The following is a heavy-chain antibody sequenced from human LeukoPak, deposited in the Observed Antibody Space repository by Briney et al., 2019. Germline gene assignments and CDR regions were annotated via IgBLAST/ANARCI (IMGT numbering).Heavy chain of an antibody. CDR3: AKRPIFGELLYYFDY. CDR1: GFTFSSYA. CDR2: IIGSGVST. J-gene: IGHJ4*02. V-gene: IGHV3-23*01. Sequence: PGGSLRLSCAASGFTFSSYAMSWGRQAPGKGLGWVSTIIGSGVSTYYPDSVKGRFTISSDNSKNTLYLHMNSLRAEDTAIYYCAKRPIFGELLYYFDYWGQGTLVTDCS. D-gene: IGHD3-10*01.